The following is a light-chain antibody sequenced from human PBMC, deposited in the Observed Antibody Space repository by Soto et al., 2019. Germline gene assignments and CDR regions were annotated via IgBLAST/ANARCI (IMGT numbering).Light chain of an antibody. J-gene: IGKJ2*01. V-gene: IGKV3-20*01. Sequence: EIVLTQSPGTLSLSPGERATLSCRASQSVSSSYLAWYQQKPGQAPRLLISGTSSRASGIPDRFSGSGSGTDFTLTISRLEPEDFAVYYCQHYGSSPRMYTFGQGTKLEIK. CDR2: GTS. CDR1: QSVSSSY. CDR3: QHYGSSPRMYT.